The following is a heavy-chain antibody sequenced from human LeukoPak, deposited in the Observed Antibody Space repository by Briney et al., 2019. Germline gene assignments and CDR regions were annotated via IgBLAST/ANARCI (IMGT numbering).Heavy chain of an antibody. CDR1: GYTFTSYG. V-gene: IGHV1-18*01. D-gene: IGHD2-2*02. Sequence: ASVKVSCKASGYTFTSYGISWVRQAPGQGLEWMGWISAYNGNTNYAQKLQGRVTMTTDASTSTAYVELRSLRSDDTAVYYCARVGCSSTSCYIPYYYYMDVWGKGTTVTVSS. CDR3: ARVGCSSTSCYIPYYYYMDV. CDR2: ISAYNGNT. J-gene: IGHJ6*03.